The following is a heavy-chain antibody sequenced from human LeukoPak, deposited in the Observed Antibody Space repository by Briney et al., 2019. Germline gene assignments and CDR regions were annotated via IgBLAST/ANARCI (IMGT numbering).Heavy chain of an antibody. D-gene: IGHD5-12*01. CDR3: VRDGGVSGYDLLDY. Sequence: GGSLRLSCAASGFTFSNYWITWVRQAPGKGLEWVAHINQDGSEEHYMDSAKARFTISRDNAKNSLSLQMNSLRAEDTAVYYCVRDGGVSGYDLLDYWGQGTLVTVSS. V-gene: IGHV3-7*01. J-gene: IGHJ4*02. CDR2: INQDGSEE. CDR1: GFTFSNYW.